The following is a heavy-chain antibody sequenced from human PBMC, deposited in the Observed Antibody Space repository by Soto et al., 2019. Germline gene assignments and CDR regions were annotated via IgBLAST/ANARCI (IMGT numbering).Heavy chain of an antibody. CDR1: GFTFSSYA. D-gene: IGHD2-2*01. CDR2: ISGSGGST. CDR3: AKDHPELYCSSTSCSYYYMDV. J-gene: IGHJ6*03. V-gene: IGHV3-23*01. Sequence: GGSLRLSCAASGFTFSSYAMSWVRQAPGKGLEWVSAISGSGGSTYYADSVKGRFTISRDNSKNTLYLQMNSLRAEDTAVYYCAKDHPELYCSSTSCSYYYMDVWGKGTTVTVSS.